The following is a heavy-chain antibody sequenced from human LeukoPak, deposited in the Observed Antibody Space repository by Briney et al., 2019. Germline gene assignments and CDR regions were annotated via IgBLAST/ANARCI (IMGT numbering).Heavy chain of an antibody. D-gene: IGHD6-13*01. Sequence: SETLSLTCTVSGGSISSYYWSWIRQPAGKGLEWIGRIYASGSTNYNPSLKSRVTMSVDTSKNQFSLKLSSVTAADTAVYYCARGVAAAGIGWFDPWGQGTLVTVSS. CDR3: ARGVAAAGIGWFDP. V-gene: IGHV4-4*07. CDR1: GGSISSYY. J-gene: IGHJ5*02. CDR2: IYASGST.